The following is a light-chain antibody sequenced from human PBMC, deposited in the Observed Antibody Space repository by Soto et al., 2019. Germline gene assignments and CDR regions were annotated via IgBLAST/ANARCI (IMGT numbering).Light chain of an antibody. Sequence: HSALTQPRSVSGSPGQSVTISCTGTSSDVGGYNYVSWYQQHPGKAPKLMIYDVSKRPSGVPDRFSGSKSGNTASLTISGLQAEDEDDYYCCSYEGSYTLVFGGGTKVTVL. J-gene: IGLJ2*01. CDR1: SSDVGGYNY. CDR2: DVS. CDR3: CSYEGSYTLV. V-gene: IGLV2-11*01.